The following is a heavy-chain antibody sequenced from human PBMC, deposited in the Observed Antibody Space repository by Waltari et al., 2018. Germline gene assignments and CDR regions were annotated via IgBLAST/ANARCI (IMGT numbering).Heavy chain of an antibody. V-gene: IGHV3-11*06. J-gene: IGHJ4*02. CDR3: ARDRGGGLFDY. Sequence: QVQLVESGGGLVKPGGSLRLSCAGSGFIFSDYSMNWIRQAPGKGLEWVSYISGSSSYTRNADSVKGRFTISRDNAKNSLYLQMSSLRAEDTAVYYCARDRGGGLFDYWGQGSLVTVSS. CDR2: ISGSSSYT. D-gene: IGHD2-15*01. CDR1: GFIFSDYS.